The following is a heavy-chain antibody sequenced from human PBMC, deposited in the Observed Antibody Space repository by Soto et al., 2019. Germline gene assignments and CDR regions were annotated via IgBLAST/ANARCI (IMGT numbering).Heavy chain of an antibody. V-gene: IGHV4-39*02. J-gene: IGHJ4*02. D-gene: IGHD2-21*02. Sequence: SETLSLTCAVSGGSITSGNSYWGWIRQPPGKGLQWVGTIYYSGSTYYNPSLKTRVTISVDTSKNHFSLRLTSVTAADTAVYYCARLDPSVTVVHLDFWGQGALVTVSS. CDR3: ARLDPSVTVVHLDF. CDR1: GGSITSGNSY. CDR2: IYYSGST.